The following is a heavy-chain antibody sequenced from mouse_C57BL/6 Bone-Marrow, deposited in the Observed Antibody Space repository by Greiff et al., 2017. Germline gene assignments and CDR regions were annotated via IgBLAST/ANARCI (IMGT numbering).Heavy chain of an antibody. CDR1: GYTFTSYG. Sequence: VKLVESGAELARPGASVQLSCKASGYTFTSYGISWVKQRTGQGLEWIGEIYPRSGNTYYNEKFKGKATLTADKSSSTAYMELRSLTSEDSAVYFCARYYYGSTPFAYWGQGTLVTVSA. D-gene: IGHD1-1*01. J-gene: IGHJ3*01. V-gene: IGHV1-81*01. CDR3: ARYYYGSTPFAY. CDR2: IYPRSGNT.